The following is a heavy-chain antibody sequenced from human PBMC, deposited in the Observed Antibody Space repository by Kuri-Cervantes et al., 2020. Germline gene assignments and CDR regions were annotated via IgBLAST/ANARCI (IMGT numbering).Heavy chain of an antibody. J-gene: IGHJ4*02. CDR2: IYSGGST. CDR1: GFTFSSYW. Sequence: GESLKISCAASGFTFSSYWMSWVRQAPGKGLEWVSVIYSGGSTYYADSVKGRFTISRDNAKNSLYLQMNSLRAEDTALYYCANGGAYWGQGTLVTVSS. D-gene: IGHD2-8*01. V-gene: IGHV3-53*05. CDR3: ANGGAY.